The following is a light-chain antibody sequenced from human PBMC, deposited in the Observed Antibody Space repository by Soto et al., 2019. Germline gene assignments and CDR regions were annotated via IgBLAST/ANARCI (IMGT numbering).Light chain of an antibody. CDR3: QQYNSWLWT. CDR2: GAS. CDR1: QSVSSK. Sequence: EIVLTQSPGTLSLSPVERATLSCRASQSVSSKLAWYQQKPGQAPRLLIYGASTRATGIPARFSGSGSGTEFTLIISSLQSEDSAVYYCQQYNSWLWTFGQGTKVDIK. V-gene: IGKV3-15*01. J-gene: IGKJ1*01.